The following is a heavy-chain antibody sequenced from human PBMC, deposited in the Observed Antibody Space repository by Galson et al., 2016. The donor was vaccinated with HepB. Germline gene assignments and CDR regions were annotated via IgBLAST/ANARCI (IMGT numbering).Heavy chain of an antibody. Sequence: SVKVSCKASGYTFTSYAISWVRQAPGQGPESMGWVSPYNGNTAYVPKFQGRVTMTTDTSTSTAYMELRSLTSADTAVYYCARDQGITIFGAVIPDYYSYGMDVWGQGTTVTVSS. CDR3: ARDQGITIFGAVIPDYYSYGMDV. V-gene: IGHV1-18*01. CDR2: VSPYNGNT. D-gene: IGHD3-3*01. CDR1: GYTFTSYA. J-gene: IGHJ6*02.